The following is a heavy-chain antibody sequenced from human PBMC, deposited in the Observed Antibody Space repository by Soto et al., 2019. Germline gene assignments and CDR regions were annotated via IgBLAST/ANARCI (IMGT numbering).Heavy chain of an antibody. CDR1: GGSISSGGYY. CDR2: IYYSGST. D-gene: IGHD3-10*01. Sequence: SETLSLTCTVSGGSISSGGYYWSWIRQHPGKGLEWIGYIYYSGSTYYNPSLKSRVTISVDTSKNQFSLKLSSVTAADTAVYYCARVNYYGSGSVPAFDYWGQGTLVTVSS. CDR3: ARVNYYGSGSVPAFDY. V-gene: IGHV4-31*03. J-gene: IGHJ4*02.